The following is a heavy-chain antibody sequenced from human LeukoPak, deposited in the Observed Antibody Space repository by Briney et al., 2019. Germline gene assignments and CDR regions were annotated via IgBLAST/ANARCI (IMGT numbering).Heavy chain of an antibody. V-gene: IGHV3-30*18. D-gene: IGHD3-22*01. J-gene: IGHJ4*02. Sequence: GGSLRLSSTASGFTFSSYGMHWVRQAPGKGLEWVAVISHDGSNEYYADSVKGRLTISRDNSKNTLYLQMNSLRVEDTAVYYCAKVNYYDSSGYLDYWGQGTLVTVSS. CDR3: AKVNYYDSSGYLDY. CDR1: GFTFSSYG. CDR2: ISHDGSNE.